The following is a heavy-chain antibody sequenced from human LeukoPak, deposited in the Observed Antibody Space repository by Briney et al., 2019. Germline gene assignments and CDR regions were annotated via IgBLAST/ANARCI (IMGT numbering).Heavy chain of an antibody. D-gene: IGHD3-3*01. V-gene: IGHV1-2*02. J-gene: IGHJ4*02. CDR1: GYTFTGYY. CDR2: INPNSGGT. CDR3: ASGNFDFWSGYYPTFDY. Sequence: ASVKVSCKASGYTFTGYYMHWVRQAPGQGLEWMGWINPNSGGTNYAQKFQGRVTMTRDTSISPAYMGLSRLRSDDTAVYYCASGNFDFWSGYYPTFDYWGQGTLVTVSS.